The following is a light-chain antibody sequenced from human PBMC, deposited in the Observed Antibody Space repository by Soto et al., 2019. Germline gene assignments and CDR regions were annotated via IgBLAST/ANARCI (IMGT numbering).Light chain of an antibody. V-gene: IGKV4-1*01. CDR1: RNLLYSSDNRNY. CDR2: WAS. CDR3: QEYYSTPPWT. J-gene: IGKJ1*01. Sequence: DIVMTKSPDSLAVSLGERATINCKSSRNLLYSSDNRNYLVWYQQKPGQSPKLLFYWASTRASGVPDRFTGSGSGRDFTLTISSLQAEDVSVYYCQEYYSTPPWTFGQGTKVDI.